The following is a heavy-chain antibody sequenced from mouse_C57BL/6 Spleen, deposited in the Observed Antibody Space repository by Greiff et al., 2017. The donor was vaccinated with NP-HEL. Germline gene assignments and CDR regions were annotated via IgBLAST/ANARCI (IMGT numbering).Heavy chain of an antibody. CDR2: FYPGSGSL. Sequence: QVQLQQSGAELVKPGASVKLSCKASGYTFTEYTIHWVQQRSGQGLEWIGWFYPGSGSLKYTEKFKDKATLTADKSSSTVYMELRRVRSEDTAVYSCARHEEGYYGSSPGGYWYFDVWGTGTTVTVAS. J-gene: IGHJ1*03. CDR1: GYTFTEYT. V-gene: IGHV1-62-2*01. D-gene: IGHD1-1*01. CDR3: ARHEEGYYGSSPGGYWYFDV.